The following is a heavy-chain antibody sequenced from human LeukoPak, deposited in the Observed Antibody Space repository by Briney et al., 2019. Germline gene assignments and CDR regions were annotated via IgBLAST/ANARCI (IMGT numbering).Heavy chain of an antibody. J-gene: IGHJ6*03. Sequence: SETLSLTCTVSGGSISSYYWSWIRQPPGKGLEWIGYIYYSGSTNYNPSLKSRVTISVDTSKNQFSLKLSSVTAADTAVYYCARARSGSSPSTYYYMDVWGKGTTVTVSS. CDR1: GGSISSYY. CDR2: IYYSGST. D-gene: IGHD3-10*01. CDR3: ARARSGSSPSTYYYMDV. V-gene: IGHV4-59*01.